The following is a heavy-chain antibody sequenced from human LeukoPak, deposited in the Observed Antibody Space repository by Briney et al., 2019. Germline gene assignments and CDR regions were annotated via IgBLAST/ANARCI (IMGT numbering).Heavy chain of an antibody. J-gene: IGHJ3*02. CDR3: AREGYASDAFDI. CDR2: ISYDGSNK. V-gene: IGHV3-30*04. D-gene: IGHD5-12*01. CDR1: GFTFSSYA. Sequence: GRSLRLSCAASGFTFSSYAMHWVRQAPGEGLEWVAVISYDGSNKYYADSVKGRFTISRDNSKNTLYLQMNSLRAEDTAVYYCAREGYASDAFDIWGQGTMVTVSS.